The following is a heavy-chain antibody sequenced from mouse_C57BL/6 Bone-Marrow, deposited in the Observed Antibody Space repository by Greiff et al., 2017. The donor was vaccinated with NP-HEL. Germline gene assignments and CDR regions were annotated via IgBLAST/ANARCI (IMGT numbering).Heavy chain of an antibody. CDR1: GYTFTSYW. CDR2: IYPGSGST. Sequence: QVQLQQPGAELVKPGASVKMSCKASGYTFTSYWITWVKQRPGQGLEWIGDIYPGSGSTNYNEKFKSKATLTVDTSSSTAYMQLSSLTSEDSAVYYCAVYYYGSSRYYAMDDWGQGTSVTVSS. CDR3: AVYYYGSSRYYAMDD. V-gene: IGHV1-55*01. J-gene: IGHJ4*01. D-gene: IGHD1-1*01.